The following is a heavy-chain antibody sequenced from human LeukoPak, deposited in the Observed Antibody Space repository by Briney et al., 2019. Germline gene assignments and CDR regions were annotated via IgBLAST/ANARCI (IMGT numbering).Heavy chain of an antibody. V-gene: IGHV3-30*02. D-gene: IGHD3-10*01. Sequence: PGGSLRLSCAASGFTFSSYGMHWVRQAPGKGLEWVAFIRYDGSNKYYADSVKGRFTISRDNAKNSLYLQMNSLRAEDTAVYYCARSWGSGSSSNYWGQGTLVTVSS. J-gene: IGHJ4*02. CDR1: GFTFSSYG. CDR2: IRYDGSNK. CDR3: ARSWGSGSSSNY.